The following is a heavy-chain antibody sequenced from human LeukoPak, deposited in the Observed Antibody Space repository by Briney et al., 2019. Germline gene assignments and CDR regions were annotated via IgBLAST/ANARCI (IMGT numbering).Heavy chain of an antibody. J-gene: IGHJ6*03. V-gene: IGHV4-30-2*01. D-gene: IGHD1-14*01. CDR1: GGSISSGGYY. CDR2: IYHSGST. CDR3: ARENQEYYYYYMDV. Sequence: SQTLSLTCTVSGGSISSGGYYWSWIRQPPGKGLEWIGYIYHSGSTYYNPSLKSRVTISVDRSKNQFSLKLSSVTAADTAVYYCARENQEYYYYYMDVWGKGTTVTVSS.